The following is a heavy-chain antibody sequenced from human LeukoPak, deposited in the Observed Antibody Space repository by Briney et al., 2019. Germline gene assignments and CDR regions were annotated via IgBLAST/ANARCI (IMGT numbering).Heavy chain of an antibody. Sequence: PGGSLRLSCVASEFTFSAYGMSWVRQAPGKGLEWVSSISSSSSYIYYADSVKGRFTISRDNAKNSLYLQMNSLRAEDTAVYYCARDMAAAGTNDYWGQGTLVTVSS. CDR1: EFTFSAYG. J-gene: IGHJ4*02. CDR2: ISSSSSYI. D-gene: IGHD6-13*01. CDR3: ARDMAAAGTNDY. V-gene: IGHV3-21*01.